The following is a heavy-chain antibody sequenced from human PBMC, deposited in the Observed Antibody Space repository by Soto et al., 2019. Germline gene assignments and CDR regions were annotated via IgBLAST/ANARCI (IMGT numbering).Heavy chain of an antibody. CDR1: GDSVSGNSAA. D-gene: IGHD2-21*02. CDR2: TYYRSKWYN. V-gene: IGHV6-1*01. J-gene: IGHJ6*02. Sequence: QTLSLTCAISGDSVSGNSAAWNWIRQSPSRGLEWLGRTYYRSKWYNDYAVSVRSRITINPDTSRNQFSLQLNSVTPEDTAVYYCARVRGRDRYYYYGMDVWGQGTTVTVSS. CDR3: ARVRGRDRYYYYGMDV.